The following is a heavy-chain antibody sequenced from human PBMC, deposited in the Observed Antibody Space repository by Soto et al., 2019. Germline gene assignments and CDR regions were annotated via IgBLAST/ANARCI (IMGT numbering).Heavy chain of an antibody. Sequence: PGESLKISSKGSGYSFTSYWIISVRQMPGKGQEWMGRIDPSDYYTNYSPSFQGHVTISADNSISTAYLQWTSLKTSDTGMYFFGSATGAYDISGQATMVTV. CDR2: IDPSDYYT. CDR3: GSATGAYDI. J-gene: IGHJ3*02. CDR1: GYSFTSYW. V-gene: IGHV5-10-1*01.